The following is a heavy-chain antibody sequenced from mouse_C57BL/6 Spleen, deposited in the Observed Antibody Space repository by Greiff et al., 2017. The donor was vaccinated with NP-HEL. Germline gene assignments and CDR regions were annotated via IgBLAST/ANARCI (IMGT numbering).Heavy chain of an antibody. CDR3: ARSRGLLPVYAMDY. V-gene: IGHV1-69*01. Sequence: VQLQQPGAELVMPGASVKLSCKASGYTFTSYWMHWVKQRPGQGLEWIGEIDPSDSYTNYNQKFKGKSTLTVDKSSSTAYMQLSSLTSEDSAVYYCARSRGLLPVYAMDYWGQGTSVTVSS. J-gene: IGHJ4*01. D-gene: IGHD2-3*01. CDR1: GYTFTSYW. CDR2: IDPSDSYT.